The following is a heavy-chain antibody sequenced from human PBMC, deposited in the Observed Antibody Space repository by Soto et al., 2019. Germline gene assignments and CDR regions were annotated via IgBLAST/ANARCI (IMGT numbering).Heavy chain of an antibody. Sequence: PSETLSLTCTVSGGSISSSSYYWGWIRQPPGKGLEWIGSINYSGSTYYNPSLKSRVTISVDTSKNQFSLKLSSVAAADTAVYYCAREIAVARGAFDIWGEGTMVT. D-gene: IGHD6-19*01. CDR1: GGSISSSSYY. CDR2: INYSGST. J-gene: IGHJ3*02. V-gene: IGHV4-39*07. CDR3: AREIAVARGAFDI.